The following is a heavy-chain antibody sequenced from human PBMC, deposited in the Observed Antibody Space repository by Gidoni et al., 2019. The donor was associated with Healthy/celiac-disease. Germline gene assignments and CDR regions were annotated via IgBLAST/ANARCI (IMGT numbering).Heavy chain of an antibody. J-gene: IGHJ4*02. Sequence: EVQLVESGGGLVQPGRSLRLSCAASGFTFDDYAMHWVRQAPGKGLEWVSGISWNSGSIGYADSVKGRFTISRDNAKNSLYLQMNSLRAEDTALYYCAKDEVGGIIGGSYAYWGQGTLVTVSS. CDR2: ISWNSGSI. D-gene: IGHD1-26*01. V-gene: IGHV3-9*01. CDR1: GFTFDDYA. CDR3: AKDEVGGIIGGSYAY.